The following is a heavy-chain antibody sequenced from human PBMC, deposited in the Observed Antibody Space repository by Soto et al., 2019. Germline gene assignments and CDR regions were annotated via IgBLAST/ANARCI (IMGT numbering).Heavy chain of an antibody. CDR3: ARDTGYDSSGYYYGSDY. Sequence: QVQLVESGGGLVKPGGSLRLSCAASGFTFSDYYMSWIRQAPGKGLEWVSSISSSSSYTNYADSVKGRFTISRDNAKNSLYLQMNSLRAEDTAVYYCARDTGYDSSGYYYGSDYWGQGTLVTVSS. J-gene: IGHJ4*02. CDR1: GFTFSDYY. V-gene: IGHV3-11*06. CDR2: ISSSSSYT. D-gene: IGHD3-22*01.